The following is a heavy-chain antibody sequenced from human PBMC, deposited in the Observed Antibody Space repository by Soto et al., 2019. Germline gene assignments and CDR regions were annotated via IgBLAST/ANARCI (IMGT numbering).Heavy chain of an antibody. CDR1: GGSISSGGYY. CDR2: IYYSGST. Sequence: QVQLQESGPGLVKPSQTLSLTCTVSGGSISSGGYYWSWIRQHPGKGLEWIGYIYYSGSTYYNPSLKGRVTXXVXTXXNQFSLKLSSVTAADTAVYYCAREARSAVWGSYGRWGQGTLVTVSS. CDR3: AREARSAVWGSYGR. J-gene: IGHJ4*02. D-gene: IGHD3-16*01. V-gene: IGHV4-31*03.